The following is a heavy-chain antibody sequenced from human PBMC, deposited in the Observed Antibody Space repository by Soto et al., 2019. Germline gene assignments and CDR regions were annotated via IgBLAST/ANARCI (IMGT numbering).Heavy chain of an antibody. J-gene: IGHJ4*02. V-gene: IGHV1-18*04. D-gene: IGHD3-10*01. CDR1: GYTFTSYG. CDR3: ASDPYYGSGSYHRFDY. Sequence: GASVKVSCKASGYTFTSYGISWVRQAPGQGLEWMGWISAYNGNTNYAQKLQGRVTMTTDTSTSTAYMELRSLRSDDTAVYYCASDPYYGSGSYHRFDYCGQGTLVTVSS. CDR2: ISAYNGNT.